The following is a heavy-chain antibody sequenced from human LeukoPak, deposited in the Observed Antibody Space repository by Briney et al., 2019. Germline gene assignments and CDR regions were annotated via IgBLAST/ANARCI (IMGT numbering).Heavy chain of an antibody. Sequence: PGGSLRLSCAASGFSFINYGMNWVRQAPGKGLEWVSGMSGGSTYYADSVKGRFTISRDNSKGTVYLQMNSLRPEDTAVYYCAKAPANYVDTAMGTFDYWGQGTLVTVSS. CDR2: MSGGST. J-gene: IGHJ4*02. V-gene: IGHV3-23*01. D-gene: IGHD5-18*01. CDR3: AKAPANYVDTAMGTFDY. CDR1: GFSFINYG.